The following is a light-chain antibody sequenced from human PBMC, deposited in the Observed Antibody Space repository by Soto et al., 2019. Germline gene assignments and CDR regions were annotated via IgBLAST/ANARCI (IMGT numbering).Light chain of an antibody. V-gene: IGKV1-33*01. CDR1: QDIGYY. CDR2: EAS. Sequence: DIPMTQSPSSLSASVGDRVTITCQASQDIGYYLDWYQQRPGKATKLLISEASNLGSGVPSRFSGSGSGTSFTFTISSLQPEDLATYYCQQFENLPIAFGQGTRLEIK. J-gene: IGKJ5*01. CDR3: QQFENLPIA.